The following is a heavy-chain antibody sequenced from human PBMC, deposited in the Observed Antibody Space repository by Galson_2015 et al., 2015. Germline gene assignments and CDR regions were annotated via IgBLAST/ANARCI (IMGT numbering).Heavy chain of an antibody. CDR3: ARSGRPYCSGGGCYWFDP. CDR2: TSGST. J-gene: IGHJ5*02. D-gene: IGHD2-15*01. V-gene: IGHV4-59*10. Sequence: TSGSTYYNPSLKSRVTISVDTSKNQFSLKLSSVTAADTAVYYCARSGRPYCSGGGCYWFDPWGQGTLVTVSS.